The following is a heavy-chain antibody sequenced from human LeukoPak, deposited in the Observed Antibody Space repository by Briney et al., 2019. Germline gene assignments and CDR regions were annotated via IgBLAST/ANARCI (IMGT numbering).Heavy chain of an antibody. CDR1: GASINNYY. V-gene: IGHV4-59*08. Sequence: SETLSLTCTVSGASINNYYWSWIRQPPGKGLEYIGFIYYSGTTNYNPSLKSRVTISVDTSKNQFSLKLSSVTAADTAVYYCARGQLNQLWSGAPFDYWGQGTLVTVSS. CDR2: IYYSGTT. D-gene: IGHD5-18*01. J-gene: IGHJ4*02. CDR3: ARGQLNQLWSGAPFDY.